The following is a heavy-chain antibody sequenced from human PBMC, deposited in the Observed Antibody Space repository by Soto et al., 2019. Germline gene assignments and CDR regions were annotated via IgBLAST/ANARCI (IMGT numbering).Heavy chain of an antibody. Sequence: QVQLVQSGAEVKKPGASVKVSCKASGYTFTSYAISWVRQAPGQGLEWMGWTSAYNCNTKYAQKFQGRVTMTTDTSTSTAYMERRSLRSDDTDVYYCARDSPPVDYWGQGTLVTVSS. CDR3: ARDSPPVDY. V-gene: IGHV1-18*01. J-gene: IGHJ4*02. CDR1: GYTFTSYA. CDR2: TSAYNCNT.